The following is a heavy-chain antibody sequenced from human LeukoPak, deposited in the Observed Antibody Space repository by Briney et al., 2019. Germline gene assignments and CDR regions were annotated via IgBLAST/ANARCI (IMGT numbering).Heavy chain of an antibody. CDR1: GGTFSSYA. D-gene: IGHD1-14*01. V-gene: IGHV1-69*05. J-gene: IGHJ5*02. Sequence: SVKVSCKASGGTFSSYAISWVRQAPGQGLEWMGGIVPVFRTTTYAQKFQGRVTISTDESTSTAYMELRSLRSDDTAVYYCANTANPDAWFDPWGQGTLVTVSS. CDR3: ANTANPDAWFDP. CDR2: IVPVFRTT.